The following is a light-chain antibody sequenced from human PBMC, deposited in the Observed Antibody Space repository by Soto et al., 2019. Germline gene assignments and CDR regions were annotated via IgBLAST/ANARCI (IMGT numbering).Light chain of an antibody. Sequence: DIMLTQSPATLSLSLGERATLSCSASQRVSSYLAWYQQKPGQAPRLLIYDVSNRATGIPARFSGSGSGTDFTLIISSLGPEDFAVYYCQQRFTFGQGTRLEIK. V-gene: IGKV3-11*01. CDR2: DVS. CDR1: QRVSSY. CDR3: QQRFT. J-gene: IGKJ5*01.